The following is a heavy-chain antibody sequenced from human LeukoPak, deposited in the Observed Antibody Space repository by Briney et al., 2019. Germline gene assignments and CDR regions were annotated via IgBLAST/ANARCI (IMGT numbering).Heavy chain of an antibody. CDR2: IYGNSKKT. CDR3: VQSELRPFKAFD. Sequence: GGSLRLSCGAAGFTFSNYAMTWVRQALGKGPQWVSSIYGNSKKTFYEDSLKGRFTIARDNAKNSLYLQMNSLRVEDTAVYYCVQSELRPFKAFDWGQGTQVTVSS. V-gene: IGHV3-23*01. CDR1: GFTFSNYA. J-gene: IGHJ1*01. D-gene: IGHD1-7*01.